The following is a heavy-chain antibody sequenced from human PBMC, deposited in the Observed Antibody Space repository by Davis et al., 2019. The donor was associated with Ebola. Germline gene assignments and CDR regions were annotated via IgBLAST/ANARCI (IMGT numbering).Heavy chain of an antibody. Sequence: SLKISCAASGFTFDDYAMHWVRQAPGKGLEWVSGISWNSGSIGYADSVKGRFTISRDNAKNSLYLQMNSLRDEDTAVYYCARDSEWELLYYYYYMDVWGKGTTVTVSS. CDR2: ISWNSGSI. CDR3: ARDSEWELLYYYYYMDV. J-gene: IGHJ6*03. CDR1: GFTFDDYA. V-gene: IGHV3-9*01. D-gene: IGHD1-26*01.